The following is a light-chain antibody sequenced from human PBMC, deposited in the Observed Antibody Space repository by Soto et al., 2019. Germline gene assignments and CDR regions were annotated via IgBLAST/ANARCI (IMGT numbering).Light chain of an antibody. J-gene: IGKJ1*01. Sequence: DIVMTQSPATLSVSTGERATLSCRASQSVSSNLAWYQQKPGQAPRLLIYGASSRATGIPARFSGSGCGTAVTITISRREPEDDAVYYCHQFNNWTPWTFGQGTKVDIK. V-gene: IGKV3D-15*01. CDR3: HQFNNWTPWT. CDR2: GAS. CDR1: QSVSSN.